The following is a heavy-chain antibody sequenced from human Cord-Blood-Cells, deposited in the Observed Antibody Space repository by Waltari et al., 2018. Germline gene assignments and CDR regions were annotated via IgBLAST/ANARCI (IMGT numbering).Heavy chain of an antibody. Sequence: QVQLVQSGAEVKKPGSSVKVSCKASGGTFSSYALSWVRQVPGQGLEWMGGIIPIFGTANYAQKFQGRVTITADESTSTAYMELSSLRSEDTAVYYCARDDSSSSYYYGMDVWGQGTTVTVSS. V-gene: IGHV1-69*12. J-gene: IGHJ6*02. D-gene: IGHD6-6*01. CDR2: IIPIFGTA. CDR1: GGTFSSYA. CDR3: ARDDSSSSYYYGMDV.